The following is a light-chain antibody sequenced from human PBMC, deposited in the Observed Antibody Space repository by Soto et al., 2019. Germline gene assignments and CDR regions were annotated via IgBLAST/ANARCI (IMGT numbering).Light chain of an antibody. Sequence: EIVLTQSPGTLSLSPGERATLSCRASQSVSCSYLAWYQQKPGQAPRLLIYDASSRATGVPHRFSGSGSGTDFTLTISRLEPEDFAVYYCQHYDSSLWTFGQGTKLEF. V-gene: IGKV3-20*01. CDR1: QSVSCSY. CDR3: QHYDSSLWT. CDR2: DAS. J-gene: IGKJ1*01.